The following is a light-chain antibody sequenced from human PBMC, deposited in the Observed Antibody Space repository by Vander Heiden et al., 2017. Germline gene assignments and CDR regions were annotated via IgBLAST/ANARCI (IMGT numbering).Light chain of an antibody. Sequence: QSVLTQPPSVSAAPGQKVTISCSGSSPNIGNNYVSLYQQFPGTAPKVLIYDNNKRPSGIPDRFSGSKSGTSATLGITGLQTGDEADYFCGTWDSSLSAWVFGGGTKLTVL. J-gene: IGLJ3*02. CDR3: GTWDSSLSAWV. CDR1: SPNIGNNY. CDR2: DNN. V-gene: IGLV1-51*01.